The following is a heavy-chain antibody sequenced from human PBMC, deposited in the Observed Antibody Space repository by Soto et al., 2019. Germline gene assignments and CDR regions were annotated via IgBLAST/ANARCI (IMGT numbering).Heavy chain of an antibody. Sequence: QLLESGPGLVKPSETLSLTCTVSGGSISSSSYYWGWIRQPPGKGLEWIGSIYYSGSTYYNPSLKSRVTISVDTSKNQSSLKLSSVTAADTAVYYCARQITMIVVVNRAPLTDWGQGTLVTVSS. CDR2: IYYSGST. J-gene: IGHJ4*02. CDR1: GGSISSSSYY. CDR3: ARQITMIVVVNRAPLTD. V-gene: IGHV4-39*01. D-gene: IGHD3-22*01.